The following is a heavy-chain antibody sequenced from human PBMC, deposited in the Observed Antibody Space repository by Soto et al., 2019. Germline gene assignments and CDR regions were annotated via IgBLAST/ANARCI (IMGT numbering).Heavy chain of an antibody. D-gene: IGHD5-18*01. CDR3: ARPQEPWDTVMVPFDY. J-gene: IGHJ4*02. V-gene: IGHV5-10-1*01. CDR2: IDPSDSYT. Sequence: PGESLKISCKGSGYSFPSYRISWVRQTPGKGLEWMGRIDPSDSYTNYSPSFQGHVTISVDKSINTAYLQWISLKASDAAIYYCARPQEPWDTVMVPFDYRGQGTLVTVSS. CDR1: GYSFPSYR.